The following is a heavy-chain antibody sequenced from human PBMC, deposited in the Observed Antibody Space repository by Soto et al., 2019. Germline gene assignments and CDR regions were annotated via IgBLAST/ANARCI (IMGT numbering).Heavy chain of an antibody. CDR1: GYSFTSYW. V-gene: IGHV5-10-1*01. CDR3: DRRGYSSGSEMDV. J-gene: IGHJ6*04. CDR2: IDPSDSYT. D-gene: IGHD5-18*01. Sequence: DSLKISCKGSGYSFTSYWISWVRQMPGKGLEWMGRIDPSDSYTNYSPSFQGHVTISADKSISTAYLQWSSLKASDTAMYYCDRRGYSSGSEMDVCGTGTTVTVSS.